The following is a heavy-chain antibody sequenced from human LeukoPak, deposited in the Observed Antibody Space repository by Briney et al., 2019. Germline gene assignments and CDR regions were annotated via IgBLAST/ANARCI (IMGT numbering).Heavy chain of an antibody. J-gene: IGHJ6*03. CDR1: GGSIGSSAYS. CDR3: TSGSSSYYYMDV. D-gene: IGHD3-10*01. V-gene: IGHV4-39*07. CDR2: ISYTGTT. Sequence: SETLSLTCTVSGGSIGSSAYSWGWIRQPPGKGLEWIGSISYTGTTYYNPSLKSRVTISVDTSKNQFSLKLSSVTAADTAVYHCTSGSSSYYYMDVWGKGTTVIVSS.